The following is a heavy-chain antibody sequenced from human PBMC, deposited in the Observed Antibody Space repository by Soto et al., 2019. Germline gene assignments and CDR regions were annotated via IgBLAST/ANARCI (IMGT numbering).Heavy chain of an antibody. CDR3: ARDNQFLEGLLTSYFDF. CDR2: INGNNGNT. J-gene: IGHJ4*03. D-gene: IGHD3-3*01. V-gene: IGHV1-3*01. Sequence: VKVSCKASGYSFTGYAMQWVRQAPGQGLEWMGWINGNNGNTKYSQQFQGRVTITRDTSASTAYMELRSLRSEDTAVYYCARDNQFLEGLLTSYFDFWGQGTTVTVSS. CDR1: GYSFTGYA.